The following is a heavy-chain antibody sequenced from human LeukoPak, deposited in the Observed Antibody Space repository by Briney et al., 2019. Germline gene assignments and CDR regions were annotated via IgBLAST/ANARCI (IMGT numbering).Heavy chain of an antibody. V-gene: IGHV3-23*01. CDR1: GFSIRLYV. CDR2: ISGSGTST. Sequence: GGSLRLSCAASGFSIRLYVMSWVRQAPGKGLEWVSDISGSGTSTHYADSVKGRFTISRDNPKKTLNLQMNSLTAEDTAVYYCAKVDSSERSGIWTAFDVWGRGTMVTVSS. CDR3: AKVDSSERSGIWTAFDV. D-gene: IGHD3-3*01. J-gene: IGHJ3*01.